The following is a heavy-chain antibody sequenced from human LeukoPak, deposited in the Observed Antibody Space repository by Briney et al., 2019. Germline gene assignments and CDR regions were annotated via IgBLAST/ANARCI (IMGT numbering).Heavy chain of an antibody. J-gene: IGHJ6*02. CDR2: IKQDGGEK. V-gene: IGHV3-7*01. CDR1: EFTFSSYW. Sequence: PGGSLRLSCAASEFTFSSYWMSWVRQAPGKGLEWVANIKQDGGEKYYLDSVKGRFTVSRDNAKNSLYLQMSSLRAEDTAVYYCARERSGYDFWSGYYPGEDYYYYGMDVWGQGTTVTVSS. D-gene: IGHD3-3*01. CDR3: ARERSGYDFWSGYYPGEDYYYYGMDV.